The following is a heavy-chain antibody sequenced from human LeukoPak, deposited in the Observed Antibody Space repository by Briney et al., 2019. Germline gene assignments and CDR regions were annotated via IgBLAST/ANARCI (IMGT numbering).Heavy chain of an antibody. CDR3: ARDPNPHDYGEYYFDH. D-gene: IGHD4-17*01. J-gene: IGHJ4*02. Sequence: ASVKDSCKASGYTLTGYYMHWVRQAPGRGLEWMGWINPNSGGTNYAQKVQGRVTMTRDTSINTAYMELSRLRSDDTAVYYCARDPNPHDYGEYYFDHWGQGTLVTVSS. V-gene: IGHV1-2*02. CDR1: GYTLTGYY. CDR2: INPNSGGT.